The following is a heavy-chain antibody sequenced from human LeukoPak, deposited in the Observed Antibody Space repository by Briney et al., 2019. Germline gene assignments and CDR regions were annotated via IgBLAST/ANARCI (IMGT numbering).Heavy chain of an antibody. J-gene: IGHJ3*02. CDR3: ARHVTSSSWPPIFDAFDI. V-gene: IGHV5-51*01. CDR2: IYPGDSDT. D-gene: IGHD6-13*01. Sequence: GESLKISCKGSGYSFTSYWIGWVRQMPGKGLEWMGIIYPGDSDTRYSPSFQGQVTISADKSISTACLQWSSLKASDTAMYYCARHVTSSSWPPIFDAFDIWGQGTMVTASS. CDR1: GYSFTSYW.